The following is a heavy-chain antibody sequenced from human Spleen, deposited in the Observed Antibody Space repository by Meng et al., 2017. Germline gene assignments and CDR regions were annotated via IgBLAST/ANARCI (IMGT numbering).Heavy chain of an antibody. D-gene: IGHD2-8*01. J-gene: IGHJ4*02. V-gene: IGHV4-34*01. CDR3: ATMVRQRGDFDC. CDR2: INHSGST. CDR1: GGSFSGYY. Sequence: QVQSNEWGAGLLKPSETLSLTCAVYGGSFSGYYWSWIRQPPGEGLEWIGEINHSGSTNYNPSLKSRVTISVDTSKNQFSLRLSSVTAADTAVYYCATMVRQRGDFDCWGQGTLVTVSS.